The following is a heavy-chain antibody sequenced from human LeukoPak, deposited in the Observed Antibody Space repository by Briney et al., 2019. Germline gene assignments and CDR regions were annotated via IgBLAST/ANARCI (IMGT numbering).Heavy chain of an antibody. V-gene: IGHV3-21*01. CDR3: TREITSVVKLSSYLDY. CDR2: ISSSSSYI. D-gene: IGHD4-23*01. J-gene: IGHJ4*02. CDR1: GFTFSSYS. Sequence: AGGSLRLSCAASGFTFSSYSMNWVRQAPGPGLEWVSSISSSSSYIYYADSVKGRFTIPRDNANNSLYLQMNRLAAETAALYCATREITSVVKLSSYLDYWGQGTLVTVSS.